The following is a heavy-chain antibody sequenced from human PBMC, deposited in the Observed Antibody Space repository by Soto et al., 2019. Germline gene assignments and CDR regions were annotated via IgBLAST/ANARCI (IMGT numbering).Heavy chain of an antibody. CDR1: GFTFSSYA. V-gene: IGHV3-23*01. J-gene: IGHJ4*02. CDR2: ISGSGGST. D-gene: IGHD6-19*01. Sequence: EVQLLESGGGLVQPGGSLRLSCAASGFTFSSYAMSWVRQAPGKGLEWVSAISGSGGSTYYADSVKGRFTISRDNSKNTLYLPMNSLRAEDTAVYYCAKGPLEGQWLGTLHWGQGTLVTVSS. CDR3: AKGPLEGQWLGTLH.